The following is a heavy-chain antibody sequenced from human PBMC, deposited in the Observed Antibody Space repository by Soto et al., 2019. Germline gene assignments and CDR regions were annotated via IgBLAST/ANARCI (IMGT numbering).Heavy chain of an antibody. V-gene: IGHV4-34*01. Sequence: SETLSLTCAVYGGSFSCYYWSWIRQPPGKGLEWIGEINHSGSTNYNPSLKSRVTISVDTSKNQFSLKLSSVTAADTAVYYCARGVSGGYYYGMDVWGQGTTVTVSS. J-gene: IGHJ6*02. CDR3: ARGVSGGYYYGMDV. CDR1: GGSFSCYY. D-gene: IGHD3-16*01. CDR2: INHSGST.